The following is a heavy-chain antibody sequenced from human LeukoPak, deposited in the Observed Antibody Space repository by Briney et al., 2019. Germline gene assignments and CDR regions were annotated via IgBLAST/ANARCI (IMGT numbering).Heavy chain of an antibody. CDR3: ARTTMVRGVIDGMYV. CDR1: GYSFTSYW. CDR2: IYPGDSDT. V-gene: IGHV5-51*01. J-gene: IGHJ6*04. Sequence: GESLKISCKGSGYSFTSYWIGWVRQMPGKGLEWMGIIYPGDSDTRYSPSFQGQVAISADKSISTAYLQWSSLKASDTAMYYCARTTMVRGVIDGMYVWGKGTTVTVSS. D-gene: IGHD3-10*01.